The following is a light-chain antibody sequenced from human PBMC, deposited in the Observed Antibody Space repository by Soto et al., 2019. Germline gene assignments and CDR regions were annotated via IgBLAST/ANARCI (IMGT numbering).Light chain of an antibody. J-gene: IGLJ3*02. CDR1: SSDFRGYHY. V-gene: IGLV2-11*01. CDR2: DVS. Sequence: HSALTQPRSVSGSPGQSVTISCTGTSSDFRGYHYVSWYQQHPGKAPKVIIYDVSKRPSGVPDRFSGSKSGNTASLTISGLQTDDEADYYCCSSAGRYTWMFGGGTKLTVL. CDR3: CSSAGRYTWM.